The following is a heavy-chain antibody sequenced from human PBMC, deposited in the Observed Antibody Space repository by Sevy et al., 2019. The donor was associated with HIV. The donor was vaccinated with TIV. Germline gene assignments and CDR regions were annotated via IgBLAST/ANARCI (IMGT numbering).Heavy chain of an antibody. Sequence: SETLSLTCTVSGDSISSSYWSWIRQPPGKGLEWIGYIYYSGITNYNPSLKSRVTISTDMTKNQFSLKLSSVTAADTAVYYCARGSQYYYYAMDVWGQGTTVTVSS. J-gene: IGHJ6*02. CDR2: IYYSGIT. CDR3: ARGSQYYYYAMDV. CDR1: GDSISSSY. V-gene: IGHV4-59*01.